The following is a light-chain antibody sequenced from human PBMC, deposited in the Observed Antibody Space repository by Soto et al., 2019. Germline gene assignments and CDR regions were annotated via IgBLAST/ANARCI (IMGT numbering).Light chain of an antibody. V-gene: IGLV2-18*01. CDR2: EVS. CDR3: SLYTSENAYV. J-gene: IGLJ1*01. CDR1: STDFVGYNR. Sequence: LTQPPSVSGSPGQSVTISCTGTSTDFVGYNRVSWYQQPPGTAPKLMIYEVSERPSGVPDRFSGSKSGNTASLTISGLQAADEADYYCSLYTSENAYVFGTGTKVTVL.